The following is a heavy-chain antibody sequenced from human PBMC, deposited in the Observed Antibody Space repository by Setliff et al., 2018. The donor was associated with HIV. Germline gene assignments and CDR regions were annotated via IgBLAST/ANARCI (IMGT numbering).Heavy chain of an antibody. D-gene: IGHD2-8*01. CDR2: IIPNSGGT. CDR1: GYTFTGYF. V-gene: IGHV1-2*06. Sequence: ASVKVSCKASGYTFTGYFLHWVRQAPGQGLEWMGRIIPNSGGTNCAQKFQGRVTVTRDTSISTAYMELSRLRSDDTAVYYCASKVYCTNGVCLDAFDIWGQGTMVTVSS. CDR3: ASKVYCTNGVCLDAFDI. J-gene: IGHJ3*02.